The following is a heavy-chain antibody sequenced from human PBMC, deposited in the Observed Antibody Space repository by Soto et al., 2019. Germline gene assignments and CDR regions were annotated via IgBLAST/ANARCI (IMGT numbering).Heavy chain of an antibody. J-gene: IGHJ4*02. V-gene: IGHV3-30*18. CDR1: GFPFSSHG. Sequence: QVQLVESGGGVVQPGRSLRLSCAASGFPFSSHGMHWVRQAPGKGLEWVSVISYEGSNKYYADYVKGRFTISRDNSKNTVYLQMNSLRPEDTAMYYCAKDGNLYSGTYQGYWGQGTLVTVSS. CDR3: AKDGNLYSGTYQGY. D-gene: IGHD1-26*01. CDR2: ISYEGSNK.